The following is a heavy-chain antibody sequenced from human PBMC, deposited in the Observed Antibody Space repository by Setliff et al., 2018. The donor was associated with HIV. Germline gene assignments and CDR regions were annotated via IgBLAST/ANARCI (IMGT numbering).Heavy chain of an antibody. CDR2: IYTSGST. V-gene: IGHV4-61*09. CDR3: ARVGYGDYGDAFDI. D-gene: IGHD4-17*01. Sequence: PSETLSLTCTVSGGSISSGSYYWSWIRQPAGKGLEWIGHIYTSGSTNYNPSLKSRVTISVDTSKNQFSLKLSSVTAADTVVYYCARVGYGDYGDAFDIWGQGTMVTVSS. J-gene: IGHJ3*02. CDR1: GGSISSGSYY.